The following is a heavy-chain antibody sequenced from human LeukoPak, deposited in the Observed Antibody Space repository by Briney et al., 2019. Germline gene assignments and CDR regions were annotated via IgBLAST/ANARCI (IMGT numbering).Heavy chain of an antibody. CDR1: GFTVSSNY. Sequence: GGSLRLSCAASGFTVSSNYMTWVRQAPGKGLEWVSVIYSGGSTYYADSVKGRFTISRDNSKNTLYLQMNSLRAEDTAVYYCARPSLRFLEWLPHFDYWGQGTLVTVSS. V-gene: IGHV3-53*05. J-gene: IGHJ4*02. CDR2: IYSGGST. CDR3: ARPSLRFLEWLPHFDY. D-gene: IGHD3-3*01.